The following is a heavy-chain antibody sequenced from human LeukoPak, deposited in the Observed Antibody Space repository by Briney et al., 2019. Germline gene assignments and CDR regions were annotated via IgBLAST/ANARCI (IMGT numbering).Heavy chain of an antibody. J-gene: IGHJ4*02. V-gene: IGHV5-51*01. CDR1: GHSFTAYW. CDR3: ARLLRSSWDSFDY. D-gene: IGHD6-13*01. CDR2: IYPGDSDT. Sequence: GESLKISCKVSGHSFTAYWIGWVRQMPGKGLEWMGIIYPGDSDTRFSPSFEGQVTMSADRSTSTAYLQWSSLKDSDSAIYYCARLLRSSWDSFDYWGQGTLVTVSS.